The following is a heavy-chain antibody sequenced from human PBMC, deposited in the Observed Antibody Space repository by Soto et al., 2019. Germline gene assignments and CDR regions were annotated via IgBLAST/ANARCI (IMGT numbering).Heavy chain of an antibody. CDR1: GFTFSSYS. J-gene: IGHJ4*02. V-gene: IGHV3-23*01. Sequence: EVQLLESGGGLGQPGGSLRLSCAASGFTFSSYSMSWVRQAPGKGLEWVSGTSNSGRSTSYADSVRGRFTISRDNSKNTLYLQMNSLRAEDTAVYYCAKDLRYSRAYYDKQYYFDYWGQGTLVTVSS. D-gene: IGHD3-22*01. CDR2: TSNSGRST. CDR3: AKDLRYSRAYYDKQYYFDY.